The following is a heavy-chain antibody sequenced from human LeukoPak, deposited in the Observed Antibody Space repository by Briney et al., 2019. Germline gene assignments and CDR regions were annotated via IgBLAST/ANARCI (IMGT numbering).Heavy chain of an antibody. CDR2: IKQDGSEK. J-gene: IGHJ4*02. CDR3: ARELLQYYYDSSGSGDFDY. D-gene: IGHD3-22*01. CDR1: GFTFSSYW. V-gene: IGHV3-7*01. Sequence: GGSLRLSCAASGFTFSSYWMSWVRQAPGKGLEWVANIKQDGSEKYYVDSVKGRFTISRDNAKNSLYLQMNSLRAEDTAVYYCARELLQYYYDSSGSGDFDYWGQGTLVTVSS.